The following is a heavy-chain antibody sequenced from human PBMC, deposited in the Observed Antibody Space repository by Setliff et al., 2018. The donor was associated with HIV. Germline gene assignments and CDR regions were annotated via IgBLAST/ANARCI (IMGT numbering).Heavy chain of an antibody. CDR2: IYYSGST. CDR1: GDSISSSSYY. Sequence: PSETLSLTCSVSGDSISSSSYYWGWIRQPPGKGLEWIGSIYYSGSTYYNPSLKSRVTISVDTSKNQFSLKLSSVTAADTAVYYCASAALQHLVQIFDYWGQGTLVTVSS. J-gene: IGHJ4*02. CDR3: ASAALQHLVQIFDY. V-gene: IGHV4-39*07. D-gene: IGHD6-13*01.